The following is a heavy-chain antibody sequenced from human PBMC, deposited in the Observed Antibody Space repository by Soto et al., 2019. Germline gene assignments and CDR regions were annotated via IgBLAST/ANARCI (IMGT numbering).Heavy chain of an antibody. D-gene: IGHD5-12*01. CDR3: ARVTYSGYDWIKDDY. CDR1: GYTFTSYG. CDR2: ISAYNGNT. V-gene: IGHV1-18*01. J-gene: IGHJ4*02. Sequence: ASVKVSCKASGYTFTSYGISWVRQAPGQGLEWMGWISAYNGNTNYAQKLQGRVTMTTDTSTSTAYMELRSLRSDDTAVYYCARVTYSGYDWIKDDYWGQGTWVTVSS.